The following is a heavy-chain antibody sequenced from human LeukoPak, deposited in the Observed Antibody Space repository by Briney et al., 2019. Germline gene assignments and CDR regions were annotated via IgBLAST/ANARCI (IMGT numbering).Heavy chain of an antibody. CDR3: AREVGGEVGDGYSHFDY. Sequence: ASVKVSCKASGYSFTRNYIHWVRQAPGQGLEWMGWINTNGGNTNYAQKFQDRVTLTRDMSLNTAHMQLSGLGSGDTAVYYCAREVGGEVGDGYSHFDYWGQGTLVTVSS. J-gene: IGHJ4*02. D-gene: IGHD5-24*01. CDR2: INTNGGNT. V-gene: IGHV1-2*02. CDR1: GYSFTRNY.